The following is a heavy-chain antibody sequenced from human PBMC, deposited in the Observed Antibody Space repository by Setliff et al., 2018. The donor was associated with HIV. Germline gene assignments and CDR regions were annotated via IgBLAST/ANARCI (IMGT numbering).Heavy chain of an antibody. Sequence: PSETLSLTCAVSGYSISSSHWWGWIRQPPGKGLEWIGYIYYSGSTYYNPSLKSRVTISADTSKNQFSLKLNSVTAADTAVYYCASRTYYYDSSRVLREEGFDPWGQGTLVTVSS. CDR2: IYYSGST. CDR1: GYSISSSHW. D-gene: IGHD3-22*01. V-gene: IGHV4-28*01. J-gene: IGHJ5*02. CDR3: ASRTYYYDSSRVLREEGFDP.